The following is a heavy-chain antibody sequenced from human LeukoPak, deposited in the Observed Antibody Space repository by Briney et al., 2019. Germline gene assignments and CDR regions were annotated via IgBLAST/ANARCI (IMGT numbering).Heavy chain of an antibody. J-gene: IGHJ4*02. CDR2: IYYSGST. Sequence: PSETLSLTCTVSGGSISSGSYYWGWIRQPPGKGLEWIGSIYYSGSTYYNPSLKSRVTISVDTSKNQFSLKLSSVTAADTAVYYCARDSGGGSGSYYRYFDSWGQGTLVTVSS. CDR3: ARDSGGGSGSYYRYFDS. D-gene: IGHD3-10*01. CDR1: GGSISSGSYY. V-gene: IGHV4-39*02.